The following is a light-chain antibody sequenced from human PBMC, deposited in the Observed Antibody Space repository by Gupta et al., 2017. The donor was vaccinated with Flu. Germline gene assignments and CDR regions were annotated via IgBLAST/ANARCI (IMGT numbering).Light chain of an antibody. Sequence: QSALTPPASVSVSPCQSIALSCTGTSSDVGGYDYVSWYQQHPGKAPELVIFEVISRPSGISDRFSGYKSGNTASLTISGLLAEDEAYYYCSSYTSTNTVVVFGGGTKLTVL. J-gene: IGLJ2*01. CDR3: SSYTSTNTVVV. CDR2: EVI. V-gene: IGLV2-14*01. CDR1: SSDVGGYDY.